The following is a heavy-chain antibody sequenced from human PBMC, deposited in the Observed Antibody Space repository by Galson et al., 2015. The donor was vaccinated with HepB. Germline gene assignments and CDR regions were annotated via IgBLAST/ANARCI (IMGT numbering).Heavy chain of an antibody. D-gene: IGHD5-12*01. CDR2: ISASGSST. V-gene: IGHV3-23*01. J-gene: IGHJ6*02. Sequence: SLRLSCAASGFTFSSHAMSWLRQDPGKRLEWVTTISASGSSTYYADSMKGRFTVSRDNSKHTLSLQMNSLSGEDTATYYCASMDIDRWYFYYGMDVWGQGTTVTVSS. CDR3: ASMDIDRWYFYYGMDV. CDR1: GFTFSSHA.